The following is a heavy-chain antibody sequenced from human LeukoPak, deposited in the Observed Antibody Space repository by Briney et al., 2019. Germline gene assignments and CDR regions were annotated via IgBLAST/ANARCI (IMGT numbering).Heavy chain of an antibody. Sequence: PSETLSLTCTVSGGSISSYHWSWFRQAPGKGLEWIGEINHSGSTNYNPSLKSRVTISVDTSKNQFSLKLSSVTAADTAVYYCARRISGVTTTRHFDYWGQGTLVTVSS. J-gene: IGHJ4*02. V-gene: IGHV4-34*01. CDR3: ARRISGVTTTRHFDY. CDR1: GGSISSYH. CDR2: INHSGST. D-gene: IGHD2-15*01.